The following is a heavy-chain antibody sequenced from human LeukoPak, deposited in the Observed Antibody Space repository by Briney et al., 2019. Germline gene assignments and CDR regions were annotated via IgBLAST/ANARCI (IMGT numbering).Heavy chain of an antibody. D-gene: IGHD4-4*01. CDR2: IYYSGST. V-gene: IGHV4-39*01. CDR3: GRQSNGILDH. Sequence: SETLSLTCTVSGGSLSGSTYYWGWLRQPPGTGLEWIGTIYYSGSTYYNPSLKSRVTISVDTSKNQFFLKLNSVTAADTAVYYCGRQSNGILDHWGQGTLVTVSS. CDR1: GGSLSGSTYY. J-gene: IGHJ4*02.